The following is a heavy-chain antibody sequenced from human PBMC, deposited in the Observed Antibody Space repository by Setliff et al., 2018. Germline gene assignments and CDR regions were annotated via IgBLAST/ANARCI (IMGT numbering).Heavy chain of an antibody. J-gene: IGHJ4*02. CDR1: GASISSDGYY. V-gene: IGHV4-31*03. CDR3: ARLPPLHTPMALTFDY. D-gene: IGHD5-18*01. Sequence: PSETLSLTCSVSGASISSDGYYWSWIRQYPGKGLEWIGYMYYSGDTNYNPSLKSRVTISVDTSKNQFSLELRSVTAADTAVYYCARLPPLHTPMALTFDYWGQGILVTVSS. CDR2: MYYSGDT.